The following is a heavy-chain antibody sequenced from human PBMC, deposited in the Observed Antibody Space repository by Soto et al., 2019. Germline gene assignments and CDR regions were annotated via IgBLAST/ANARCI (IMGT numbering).Heavy chain of an antibody. J-gene: IGHJ6*02. Sequence: QVQLVQSGAEVKKPGSSVKVSCKASGGSLSNYGISWVRQAPGQGLEWMGGIIPVFGTANYAQKFQGRVTMTADESTVIVYMEVISLRSEATAVYYCARGDATKIVVLTYYGMDVWGQGTTVTVSS. CDR1: GGSLSNYG. V-gene: IGHV1-69*12. D-gene: IGHD3-22*01. CDR2: IIPVFGTA. CDR3: ARGDATKIVVLTYYGMDV.